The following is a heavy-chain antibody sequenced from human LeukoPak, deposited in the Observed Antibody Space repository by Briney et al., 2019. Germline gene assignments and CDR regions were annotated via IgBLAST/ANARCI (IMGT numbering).Heavy chain of an antibody. Sequence: GGSLRLSCAAPGFTFDDYAMHWVRQAPGKGLEWVSGISWNSGSIGYADSVKGRFTISRDNAKNSPYLQMNSLRAEDTALYYCAKSGRLYGDYVGLDYWGQGTLVTVSS. CDR3: AKSGRLYGDYVGLDY. D-gene: IGHD4-17*01. V-gene: IGHV3-9*01. CDR2: ISWNSGSI. CDR1: GFTFDDYA. J-gene: IGHJ4*02.